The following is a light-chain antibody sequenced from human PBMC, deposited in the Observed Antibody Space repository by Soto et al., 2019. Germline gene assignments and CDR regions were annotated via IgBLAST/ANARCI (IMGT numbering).Light chain of an antibody. Sequence: QSALTQAPSISGAPGQRVTISCTGSSSNIGAGYDVHWFQQFPGTAPRLLIHGNNNRLSGVPDRFSGSESGTSASLAIAGLQAGDEAIYYCQSFDSDLSAFVFGTGTKVTVL. J-gene: IGLJ1*01. CDR3: QSFDSDLSAFV. V-gene: IGLV1-40*01. CDR1: SSNIGAGYD. CDR2: GNN.